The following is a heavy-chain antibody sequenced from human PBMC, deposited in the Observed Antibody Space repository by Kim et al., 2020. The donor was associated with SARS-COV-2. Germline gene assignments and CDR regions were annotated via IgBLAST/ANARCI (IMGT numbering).Heavy chain of an antibody. J-gene: IGHJ6*02. CDR3: AKDLEGSDYYYGMDV. CDR1: GFTFDDYT. Sequence: GGSLRLSCAASGFTFDDYTMHWVRQAPGKGLEWVSLISWDGGSTYYADSVKGRFTISRDNSKNSLYLQMNSLRTEDTALYYCAKDLEGSDYYYGMDVWGQGTSVTVSS. D-gene: IGHD6-19*01. CDR2: ISWDGGST. V-gene: IGHV3-43*01.